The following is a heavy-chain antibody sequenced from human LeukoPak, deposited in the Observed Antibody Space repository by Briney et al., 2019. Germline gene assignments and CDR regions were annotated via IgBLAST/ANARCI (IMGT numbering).Heavy chain of an antibody. J-gene: IGHJ4*02. CDR1: GFTFGDYA. CDR2: ISWNSGSL. V-gene: IGHV3-9*01. D-gene: IGHD2-2*01. Sequence: GGSLRLSCAASGFTFGDYAMHWVRQAPGKGLEWVSSISWNSGSLGYADSVKGRVTISRDNSKNTLYLQMNSLRAEDTAVYYCARGRDQLLFDYWGQGTLVTVSS. CDR3: ARGRDQLLFDY.